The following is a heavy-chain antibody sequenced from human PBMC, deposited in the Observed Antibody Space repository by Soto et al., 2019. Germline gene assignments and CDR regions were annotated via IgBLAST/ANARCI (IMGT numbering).Heavy chain of an antibody. CDR3: ATAEVDY. Sequence: GGSLRLSCAVAGYTFGNHWMHWVRQAPGKGLEWVSRMNSDGSIINYADSVKGRFTVSRDNAKNTLYLQMNSLRVEGTAVYYCATAEVDYWGPGTLVTVSS. CDR2: MNSDGSII. CDR1: GYTFGNHW. J-gene: IGHJ4*02. V-gene: IGHV3-74*01.